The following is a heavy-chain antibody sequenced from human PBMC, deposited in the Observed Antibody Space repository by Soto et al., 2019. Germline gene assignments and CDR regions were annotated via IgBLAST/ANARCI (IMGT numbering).Heavy chain of an antibody. CDR2: ISAHTGSS. J-gene: IGHJ3*01. D-gene: IGHD3-22*01. CDR3: ARAFFYQGSDSRGYSFDAFDF. V-gene: IGHV1-18*01. Sequence: QVQLVQSGAEVKKPGASVKVSCKASGYTFTSSGMSWVRQAPGQGLEWMGWISAHTGSSEYAQRFQSRVTMTTDRSTSTAYMELRSLRSGDTAVYYCARAFFYQGSDSRGYSFDAFDFWGPGTLVTVSS. CDR1: GYTFTSSG.